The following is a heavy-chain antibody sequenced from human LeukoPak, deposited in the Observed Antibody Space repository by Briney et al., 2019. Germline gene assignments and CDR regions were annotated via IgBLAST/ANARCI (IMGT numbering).Heavy chain of an antibody. CDR1: GFTFSSYG. Sequence: GGSLRLSCAASGFTFSSYGMHWVRQAPGKGLEWVAVIWYDGSNKYYADSVKGRFTISRDNSKNTLYLQMNSLRAEDTAVYYCARKFGEGALGYWGQGTLVTVSS. CDR2: IWYDGSNK. D-gene: IGHD3-10*01. J-gene: IGHJ4*02. V-gene: IGHV3-33*01. CDR3: ARKFGEGALGY.